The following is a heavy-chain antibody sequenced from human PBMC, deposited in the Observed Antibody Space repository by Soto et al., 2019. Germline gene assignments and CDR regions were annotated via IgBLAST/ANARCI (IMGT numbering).Heavy chain of an antibody. V-gene: IGHV1-18*04. CDR2: ISAYNGNT. Sequence: QVQLVQSGAEVKKPGASVKVSCKASGYTFTSYGISWVRQAPGQGLEWMGWISAYNGNTNYAQKLQGRVTMTTDTSTSTAYMELRSLRSDDTAVYYCARIRDYYDSSGYQYYFDYWGQGTLVTVSS. D-gene: IGHD3-22*01. CDR3: ARIRDYYDSSGYQYYFDY. CDR1: GYTFTSYG. J-gene: IGHJ4*02.